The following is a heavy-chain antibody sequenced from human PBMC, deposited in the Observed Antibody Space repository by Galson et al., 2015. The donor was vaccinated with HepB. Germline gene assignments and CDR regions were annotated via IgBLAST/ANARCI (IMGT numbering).Heavy chain of an antibody. J-gene: IGHJ6*02. CDR3: GRVQQKGFCTSTSCFFSAMDV. CDR1: GDSFTSYW. V-gene: IGHV5-51*01. D-gene: IGHD2-2*01. CDR2: IYPGDSDV. Sequence: QSGAEVKMSGESLKISCKGSGDSFTSYWIGWVRQMPGKGLEWMGIIYPGDSDVRYSPSFQGQVTISADKSTNTAYLQWSSLRASDTAMYFCGRVQQKGFCTSTSCFFSAMDVWGQGTTVTVSS.